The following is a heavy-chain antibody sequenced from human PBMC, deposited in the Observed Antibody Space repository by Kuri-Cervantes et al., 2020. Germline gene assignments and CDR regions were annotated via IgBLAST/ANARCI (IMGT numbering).Heavy chain of an antibody. V-gene: IGHV4-61*01. CDR1: GGSVSSGSYY. Sequence: LRLSCTVSGGSVSSGSYYWSWIRQPPGKGLEWIGYIYYSGSTNYNPSLKSRVTISVDKSKNQFSLKLSSVTAADTAVYYCARGPLRSYPHAFDIWGQGTMVTVSS. CDR3: ARGPLRSYPHAFDI. J-gene: IGHJ3*02. CDR2: IYYSGST.